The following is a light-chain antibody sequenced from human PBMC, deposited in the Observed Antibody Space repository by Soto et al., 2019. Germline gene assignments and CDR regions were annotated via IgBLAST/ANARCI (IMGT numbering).Light chain of an antibody. J-gene: IGKJ2*01. CDR3: QQYYNWPPYT. Sequence: EIVMTQSPATLSVSPGWRATLSCRASQSVGRNLAWYQQKPGQAPRLLMYSVSTRATGIPARFSGSGSGTEFTLTISSLQSEDSAVYYCQQYYNWPPYTFGQGTKVDIK. V-gene: IGKV3-15*01. CDR2: SVS. CDR1: QSVGRN.